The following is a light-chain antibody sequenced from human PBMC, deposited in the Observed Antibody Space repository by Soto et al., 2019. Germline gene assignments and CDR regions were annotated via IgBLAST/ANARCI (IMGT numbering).Light chain of an antibody. J-gene: IGKJ1*01. V-gene: IGKV3-20*01. CDR2: GAS. Sequence: VLTPSSVTLSSSPGEGATLSCRASQSVASYYIAWYLQKPGQAPRLLIYGASSRATGIPDRFSGSGSGTDFTLTIIRLEPEDFAVYYCQLDGRSFRTFGQGTKVDIK. CDR3: QLDGRSFRT. CDR1: QSVASYY.